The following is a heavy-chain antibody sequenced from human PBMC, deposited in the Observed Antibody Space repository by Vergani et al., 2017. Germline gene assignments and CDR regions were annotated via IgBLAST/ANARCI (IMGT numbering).Heavy chain of an antibody. V-gene: IGHV3-21*01. D-gene: IGHD1-26*01. J-gene: IGHJ6*02. CDR2: ISSSSSYI. CDR1: GFTFSSYS. Sequence: EVQLLESGGGLVQPGGSLRLSCAASGFTFSSYSMNWVRQAPGKGLEWVSSISSSSSYIYYADSVKGRFTISRDNAKNSLYLQMNSLRAEDTAVYYCARMPGRIVGAKRGGYYYYGMHVWGQGP. CDR3: ARMPGRIVGAKRGGYYYYGMHV.